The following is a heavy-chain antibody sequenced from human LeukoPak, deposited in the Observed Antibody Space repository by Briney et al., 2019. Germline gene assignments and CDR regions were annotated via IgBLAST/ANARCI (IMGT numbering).Heavy chain of an antibody. CDR1: GFTFTGYA. CDR2: IRFRDDTA. CDR3: TKDQADGYTNYGDY. D-gene: IGHD5-24*01. J-gene: IGHJ4*02. Sequence: GSLRLSCLASGFTFTGYAMSWVRQAPGKGLEWVSTIRFRDDTAYYADSVKGRFTVSRDNSKSTLILQMNGLRAEDTAVYYCTKDQADGYTNYGDYWGQGTLVTVSS. V-gene: IGHV3-23*01.